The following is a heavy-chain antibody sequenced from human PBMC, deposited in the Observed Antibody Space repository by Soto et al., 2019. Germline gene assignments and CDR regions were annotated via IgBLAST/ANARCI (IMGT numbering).Heavy chain of an antibody. D-gene: IGHD6-19*01. CDR1: GFTFSSYA. CDR2: ISYDGSNK. V-gene: IGHV3-30-3*01. CDR3: ARGYRLVLLPSSNWFDP. Sequence: SLRLSCAASGFTFSSYAMHWVRQAPGKGLEWVAVISYDGSNKYYADSVKGRFTISRDNSKNTLYLQMNSLRAEDTAMYYCARGYRLVLLPSSNWFDPWGQGALVTVSS. J-gene: IGHJ5*02.